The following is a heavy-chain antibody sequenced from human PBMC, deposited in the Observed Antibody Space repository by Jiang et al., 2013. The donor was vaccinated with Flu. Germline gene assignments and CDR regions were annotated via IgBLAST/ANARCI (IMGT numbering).Heavy chain of an antibody. D-gene: IGHD3-22*01. J-gene: IGHJ5*02. CDR3: AILQRPYYDSSGYP. Sequence: KPSETLSLTCTVSGGSISSSSYYWGWIRQPPGKGLEWIGSIYYSGSTYYNPSLKSRVTISVDTSKNQFSLKLSSVTAADTAVYYCAILQRPYYDSSGYPWGQGTLVTVSS. V-gene: IGHV4-39*07. CDR2: IYYSGST. CDR1: GGSISSSSYY.